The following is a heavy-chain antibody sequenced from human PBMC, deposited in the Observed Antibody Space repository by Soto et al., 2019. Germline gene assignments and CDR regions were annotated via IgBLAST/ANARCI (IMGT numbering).Heavy chain of an antibody. J-gene: IGHJ4*02. CDR2: ISGSGGST. D-gene: IGHD6-6*01. Sequence: EVQLLESGGGLVQPGGSLRLSCAASGFTFSSYAMSWVRQAPGKGLEWVSAISGSGGSTYYADSVKGRFTISRDNSKNTLYLQMNSMRAEDTAVYYCAKGRTAACLLCDYWGQGTLVTVSS. CDR1: GFTFSSYA. CDR3: AKGRTAACLLCDY. V-gene: IGHV3-23*01.